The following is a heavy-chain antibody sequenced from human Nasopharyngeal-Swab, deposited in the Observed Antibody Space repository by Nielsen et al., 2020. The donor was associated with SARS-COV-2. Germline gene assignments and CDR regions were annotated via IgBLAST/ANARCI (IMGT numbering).Heavy chain of an antibody. J-gene: IGHJ6*03. CDR2: INHSGST. CDR1: GGSFSAYY. CDR3: ARGLSGIVPAPILGLGPYYYYYYMDV. D-gene: IGHD2-2*01. Sequence: SETLSLTCAAYGGSFSAYYWGWIRQPPGRGLEWMAEINHSGSTKYNPSLKSRVTLSVETSMNQFSLELRSVIAADTAVYYCARGLSGIVPAPILGLGPYYYYYYMDVWGKGTTVTVSS. V-gene: IGHV4-34*01.